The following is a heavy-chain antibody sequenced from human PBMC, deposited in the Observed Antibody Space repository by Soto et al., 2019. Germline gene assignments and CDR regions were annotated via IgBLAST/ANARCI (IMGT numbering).Heavy chain of an antibody. V-gene: IGHV4-30-4*01. CDR3: ARVKGHGTQKGVSWFDP. CDR1: GGSISSGDYY. CDR2: IYYSGST. Sequence: PSETLSLTCTVSGGSISSGDYYWSWIRQPPGKGLEWIGYIYYSGSTYYNPSLKSRVTISVDTSKNQFSLKLSSVTAADTAVYYCARVKGHGTQKGVSWFDPWGQGTLVTVSS. J-gene: IGHJ5*02. D-gene: IGHD1-1*01.